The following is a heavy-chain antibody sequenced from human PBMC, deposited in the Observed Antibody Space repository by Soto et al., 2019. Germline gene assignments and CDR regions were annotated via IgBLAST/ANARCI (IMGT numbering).Heavy chain of an antibody. J-gene: IGHJ4*02. Sequence: GGSLRLSCAASGFTFSNAWMSWDRQAPGKGLEWVGRIKSKTDGGTTDYAAPVKGRFTISRDDSKNTLYLQMNSLKTEDTAVYYCTTAATAAGLLGKDYWGQGTLVTVSS. CDR1: GFTFSNAW. D-gene: IGHD6-13*01. CDR3: TTAATAAGLLGKDY. V-gene: IGHV3-15*01. CDR2: IKSKTDGGTT.